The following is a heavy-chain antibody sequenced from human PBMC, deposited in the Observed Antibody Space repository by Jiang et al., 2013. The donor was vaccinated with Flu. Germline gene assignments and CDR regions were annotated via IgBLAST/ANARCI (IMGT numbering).Heavy chain of an antibody. CDR1: GGSINNGDNY. CDR3: ARATAPYYFDNSGYYFYFDH. D-gene: IGHD3-22*01. CDR2: ISDRGTT. J-gene: IGHJ4*02. V-gene: IGHV4-31*03. Sequence: PSQTLSLTCSVSGGSINNGDNYWSWIRQHPGKGLEWIGYISDRGTTYYTPSLKSRITVSVDTSKNQFSLDLSSVTAADTAVYFCARATAPYYFDNSGYYFYFDHWGQGILVTVSS.